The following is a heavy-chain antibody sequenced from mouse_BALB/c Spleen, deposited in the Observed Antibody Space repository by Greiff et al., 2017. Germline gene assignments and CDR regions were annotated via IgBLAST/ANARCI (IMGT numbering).Heavy chain of an antibody. V-gene: IGHV1-14*01. CDR2: INPYNDGT. Sequence: VQLQQSGPELVKPGASVKMSCKASGYTFTSYVMHWVKQKPGQGLEWIGYINPYNDGTKYNEKFKGKATLTSDKSSSTAYMELSSLTSEDSAVYYCARAYYYGSTYFDYWGQGTTRTVAS. CDR1: GYTFTSYV. CDR3: ARAYYYGSTYFDY. J-gene: IGHJ2*01. D-gene: IGHD1-1*01.